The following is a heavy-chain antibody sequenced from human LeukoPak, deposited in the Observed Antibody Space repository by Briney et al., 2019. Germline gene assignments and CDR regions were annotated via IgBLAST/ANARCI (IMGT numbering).Heavy chain of an antibody. CDR3: AKAIGYYYGSGSPYGMDV. V-gene: IGHV3-23*01. CDR2: ISGSGGST. J-gene: IGHJ6*02. D-gene: IGHD3-10*01. Sequence: GGSLRLSCAASGFTFTDHWMSWVRQAPGKGLEWVSAISGSGGSTYYADSVKGRFTISRDNSKNTLYLQMNSLRAEDTAVYYCAKAIGYYYGSGSPYGMDVWGQGTTVTVSS. CDR1: GFTFTDHW.